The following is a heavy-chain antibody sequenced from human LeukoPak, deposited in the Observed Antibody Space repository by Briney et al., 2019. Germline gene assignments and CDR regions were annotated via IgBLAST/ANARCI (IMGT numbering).Heavy chain of an antibody. CDR3: ARDPGRDSSGWSEYFQH. D-gene: IGHD6-19*01. CDR1: GFTFSSYW. J-gene: IGHJ1*01. Sequence: GGSLRLSCAASGFTFSSYWMSWVRQAPGKGLEWVANIKQDGSEKHYVDSVKGRFTISRDNAKNSLYLQMNSLRAEDTAVYYCARDPGRDSSGWSEYFQHWGQGTLVTVSS. CDR2: IKQDGSEK. V-gene: IGHV3-7*03.